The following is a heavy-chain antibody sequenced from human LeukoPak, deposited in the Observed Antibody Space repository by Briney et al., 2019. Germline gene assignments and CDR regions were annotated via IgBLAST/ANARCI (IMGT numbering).Heavy chain of an antibody. J-gene: IGHJ3*02. CDR3: ARDQYSGHWYYALDI. V-gene: IGHV3-48*02. D-gene: IGHD6-19*01. CDR2: ISSSISVV. Sequence: GGSLRLSCAASGFTFSSYSMNWVRQAPGKGLEWVSYISSSISVVYYADSVKGRFTISRDNAKNSLYLQMNSLRDEDTAVYYCARDQYSGHWYYALDIWGQGTMVTVSS. CDR1: GFTFSSYS.